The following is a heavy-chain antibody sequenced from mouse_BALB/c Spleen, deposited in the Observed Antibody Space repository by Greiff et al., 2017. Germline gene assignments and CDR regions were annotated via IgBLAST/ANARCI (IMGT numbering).Heavy chain of an antibody. Sequence: DVKLQESGPGLVKPSQSLSLTCTVTGYSITSDYAWNWIRQFPGNKLEWMGYISYSGSTSYNPSLKSRISITRDTSKNQFFLQLNSVTTEDTATYYCVRRGYYRYDFAYWGQGTLVTVSA. V-gene: IGHV3-2*02. J-gene: IGHJ3*01. CDR2: ISYSGST. CDR1: GYSITSDYA. D-gene: IGHD2-14*01. CDR3: VRRGYYRYDFAY.